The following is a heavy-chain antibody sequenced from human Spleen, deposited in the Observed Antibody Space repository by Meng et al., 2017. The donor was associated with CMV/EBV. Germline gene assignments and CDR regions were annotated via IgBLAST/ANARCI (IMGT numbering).Heavy chain of an antibody. CDR1: GVSFSGYY. Sequence: AGYGVSFSGYYWSWIRRPPGKGLAWIGEISHSGSTNYNPSLKSRVTISVDTSKNQFSLKLSSVTAADTAVYYCARLAGDSSSWIFDYWGQGTLVTVSS. CDR3: ARLAGDSSSWIFDY. D-gene: IGHD6-13*01. CDR2: ISHSGST. V-gene: IGHV4-34*01. J-gene: IGHJ4*02.